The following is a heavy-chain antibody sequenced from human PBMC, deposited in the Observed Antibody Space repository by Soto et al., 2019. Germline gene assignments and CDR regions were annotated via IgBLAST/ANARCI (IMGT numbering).Heavy chain of an antibody. D-gene: IGHD5-18*01. CDR1: GYTFTSYY. CDR2: INPGGGST. Sequence: ASVKVSCKASGYTFTSYYMNWVRQAPGQELEWMGIINPGGGSTSYAQKFQGRVTMTRDTSTSTVYMELSSLRSEDTAVYYCARVYPSDTRYGYVGNNWFDPWGQGTLVTVSS. J-gene: IGHJ5*02. V-gene: IGHV1-46*03. CDR3: ARVYPSDTRYGYVGNNWFDP.